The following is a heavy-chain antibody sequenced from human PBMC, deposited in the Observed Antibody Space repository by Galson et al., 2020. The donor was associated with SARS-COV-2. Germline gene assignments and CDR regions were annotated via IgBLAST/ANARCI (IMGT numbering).Heavy chain of an antibody. CDR1: GYTFTGYY. Sequence: ASVKVSCKASGYTFTGYYMHWVRQAPGQGLEWMGWINPNSGGTNYAQKFQGRVTMTRDTSISTAYMELSRLRSDDTAVYYCARGGSYVGYYYYGMDVWGQGTTVTVSS. V-gene: IGHV1-2*02. CDR2: INPNSGGT. CDR3: ARGGSYVGYYYYGMDV. J-gene: IGHJ6*02. D-gene: IGHD1-26*01.